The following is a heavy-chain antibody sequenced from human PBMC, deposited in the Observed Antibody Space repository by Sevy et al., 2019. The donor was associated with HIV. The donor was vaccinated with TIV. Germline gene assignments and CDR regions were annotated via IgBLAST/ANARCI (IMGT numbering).Heavy chain of an antibody. Sequence: GGSLRLSCAASGFTFSSYSMNWVRQAPGKGLEWVSYISSSSTIYYADSVKGRFTISRDNAKNSLYLQMNSLRDEDTAVHYCARGIEDYDFWSGYYKPLAFDIWGQGTMVTVSS. CDR3: ARGIEDYDFWSGYYKPLAFDI. CDR2: ISSSSTI. D-gene: IGHD3-3*01. V-gene: IGHV3-48*02. J-gene: IGHJ3*02. CDR1: GFTFSSYS.